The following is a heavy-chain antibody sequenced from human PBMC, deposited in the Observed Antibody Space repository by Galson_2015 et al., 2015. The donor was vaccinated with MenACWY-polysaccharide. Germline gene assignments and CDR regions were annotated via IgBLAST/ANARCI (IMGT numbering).Heavy chain of an antibody. Sequence: SLRLSCAASGFSFSNNAMTWVRQAPGKGLEWVSAIRGSGTSTYYADSVKGRFTISRDNSKNTVYLQMNSLRVEDTAVYYCARAFEIVVVPAGSWGQGTLVTVSS. D-gene: IGHD2-2*01. CDR3: ARAFEIVVVPAGS. CDR2: IRGSGTST. V-gene: IGHV3-23*01. J-gene: IGHJ4*02. CDR1: GFSFSNNA.